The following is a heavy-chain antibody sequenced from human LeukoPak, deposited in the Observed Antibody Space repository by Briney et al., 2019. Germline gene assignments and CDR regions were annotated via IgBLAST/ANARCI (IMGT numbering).Heavy chain of an antibody. Sequence: PSETLSLTCAVSGGSISSGGYSWSWIRQPPGKGLECIGYVYHSGSAYYNPSLKSRVTISVDTSKNQFSLKLSSVTAADTAVYYCARASRGFDYWGQGTLVTVSS. CDR3: ARASRGFDY. J-gene: IGHJ4*02. V-gene: IGHV4-30-2*01. CDR2: VYHSGSA. CDR1: GGSISSGGYS.